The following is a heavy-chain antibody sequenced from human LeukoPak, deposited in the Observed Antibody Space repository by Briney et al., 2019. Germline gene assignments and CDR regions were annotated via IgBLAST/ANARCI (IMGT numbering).Heavy chain of an antibody. V-gene: IGHV4-59*01. D-gene: IGHD1-26*01. CDR2: IYYSGST. CDR3: ARATYSGSFNWFDP. Sequence: PSETLSLTCTVSGGSISSYYWSWIRQPPGKGLEWIGYIYYSGSTNYNPSLKSRVTISVDTSKNQFSLKLSSVTAADTAVYYCARATYSGSFNWFDPWGQGTLVTVSS. J-gene: IGHJ5*02. CDR1: GGSISSYY.